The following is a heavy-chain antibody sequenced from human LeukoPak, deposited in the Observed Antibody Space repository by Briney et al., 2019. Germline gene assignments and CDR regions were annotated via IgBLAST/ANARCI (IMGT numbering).Heavy chain of an antibody. CDR3: ARGPTISETGYFDY. D-gene: IGHD1-1*01. V-gene: IGHV4-34*01. CDR2: VNHRGDT. CDR1: GGSFTAYY. Sequence: SETLSLTCAVYGGSFTAYYWSWIRQPPGKGLQWIAEVNHRGDTNYNPSVEGRVTISVDTSKNQFSLKVTSLTAADTAVYYCARGPTISETGYFDYWGQGTLVTVSS. J-gene: IGHJ4*03.